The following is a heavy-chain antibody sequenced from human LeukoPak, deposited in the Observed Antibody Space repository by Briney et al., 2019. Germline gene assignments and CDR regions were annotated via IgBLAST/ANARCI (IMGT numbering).Heavy chain of an antibody. CDR1: GGSISSYY. Sequence: SETLSLTCTVSGGSISSYYWSWIRRPPGKGLEWIGYIFYSGSTNHNPSLKSRVTLSVDASKNQFSLKLTSVIAADTAVYYCARDESSMARAFDIWGQGTMVTVSS. CDR2: IFYSGST. CDR3: ARDESSMARAFDI. D-gene: IGHD5-24*01. V-gene: IGHV4-59*01. J-gene: IGHJ3*02.